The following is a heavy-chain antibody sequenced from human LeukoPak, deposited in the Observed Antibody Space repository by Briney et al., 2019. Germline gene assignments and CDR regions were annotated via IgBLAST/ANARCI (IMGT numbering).Heavy chain of an antibody. CDR3: ARDLWDH. CDR2: ITSAGNFR. CDR1: GFTFSTYT. J-gene: IGHJ4*02. V-gene: IGHV3-21*01. Sequence: PGGSLRLSCAASGFTFSTYTMIWVRQAPGEGLEWVSSITSAGNFRYYADSLRGRFTVSRDNAKNSLYLQMNRLRAEDTAMYYCARDLWDHWGQGTLVTVSS.